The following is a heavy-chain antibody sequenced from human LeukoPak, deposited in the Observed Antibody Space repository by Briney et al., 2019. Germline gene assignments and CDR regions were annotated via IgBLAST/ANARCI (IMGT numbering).Heavy chain of an antibody. CDR3: ARVDRGSSGWYDYYYYYMDV. V-gene: IGHV1-24*01. CDR2: FDPEDGET. J-gene: IGHJ6*03. Sequence: ASVKVSCKVSGYTLTELSIHWVRQAPGKGLEWMGGFDPEDGETIYAQKFQGRVTMTRNTSISTAYMELSSLRSEDTAVYYCARVDRGSSGWYDYYYYYMDVWGKGTTVTISS. CDR1: GYTLTELS. D-gene: IGHD6-19*01.